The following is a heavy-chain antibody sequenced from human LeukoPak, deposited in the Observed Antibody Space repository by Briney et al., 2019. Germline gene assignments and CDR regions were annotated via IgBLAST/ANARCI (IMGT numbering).Heavy chain of an antibody. CDR3: ARAGTTGNVGSDDAFDI. V-gene: IGHV1-69*13. J-gene: IGHJ3*02. Sequence: APVKVSCKASGGTFSSYAISWVRQAPGQGLEWMGGIIPIFGTANYAQKFQGRVTITADESTSTAYMELSSLRSEDTAVYYCARAGTTGNVGSDDAFDIWGQGTMVTVSS. CDR1: GGTFSSYA. CDR2: IIPIFGTA. D-gene: IGHD1-1*01.